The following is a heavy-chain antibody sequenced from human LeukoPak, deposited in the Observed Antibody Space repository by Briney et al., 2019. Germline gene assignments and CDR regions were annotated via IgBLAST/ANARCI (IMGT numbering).Heavy chain of an antibody. CDR2: IIPILGIA. Sequence: SVKVSCKASGYTFTSYYMHWVRQAPGQGLEWMGRIIPILGIANYARKFQGRVTITADKSTSTAYMELSSLRSEDTAVYYCARFVGSSSSYYYYYYMDVWGKGTTVTVSS. CDR3: ARFVGSSSSYYYYYYMDV. CDR1: GYTFTSYY. J-gene: IGHJ6*03. D-gene: IGHD6-6*01. V-gene: IGHV1-69*02.